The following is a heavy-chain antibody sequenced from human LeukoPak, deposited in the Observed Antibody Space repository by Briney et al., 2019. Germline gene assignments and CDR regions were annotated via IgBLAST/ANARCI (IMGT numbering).Heavy chain of an antibody. V-gene: IGHV3-23*01. CDR3: AKDGGYDSYGYYLVFDY. CDR1: GFTFSSYA. Sequence: TGGSLRLSCAASGFTFSSYAMSWVRQASGKGLEWVSAISKSGGSTYSADSVKGRFTISRDNSKNTLYLQMNSLRAEDTAVYYCAKDGGYDSYGYYLVFDYWGQGTLVTVSS. D-gene: IGHD3-22*01. J-gene: IGHJ4*02. CDR2: ISKSGGST.